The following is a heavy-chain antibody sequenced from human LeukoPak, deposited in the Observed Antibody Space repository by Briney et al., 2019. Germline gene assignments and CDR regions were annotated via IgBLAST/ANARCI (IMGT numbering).Heavy chain of an antibody. D-gene: IGHD3-16*01. CDR3: ARARAGDLDY. J-gene: IGHJ4*02. CDR2: INPNSGGT. CDR1: GYTFTAYY. V-gene: IGHV1-2*02. Sequence: ASVKVSCKASGYTFTAYYIHWVRQAPGQGLEWMGWINPNSGGTNYAQKFQGRVTMTRDTSISTAYMELSSLRSDDTAVYYCARARAGDLDYWGQGTLVTVSS.